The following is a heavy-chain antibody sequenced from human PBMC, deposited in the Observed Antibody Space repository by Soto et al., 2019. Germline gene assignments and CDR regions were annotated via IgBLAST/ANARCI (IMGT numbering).Heavy chain of an antibody. J-gene: IGHJ4*02. D-gene: IGHD2-15*01. Sequence: QVELKQSGAAVKKAGASVKVSCRASGYTFANYGITWVRQAPGQGLQWMGWISGHDGKTKSNKNLQGRITMTTDTSTNTAYLELKNLKSEDTAIYYCARDSAFLFGSTGYFDYWGQGTLVSVSS. CDR2: ISGHDGKT. V-gene: IGHV1-18*04. CDR1: GYTFANYG. CDR3: ARDSAFLFGSTGYFDY.